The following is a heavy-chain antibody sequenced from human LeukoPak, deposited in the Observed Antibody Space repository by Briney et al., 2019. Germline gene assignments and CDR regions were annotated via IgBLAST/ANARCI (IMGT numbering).Heavy chain of an antibody. CDR2: IKPDGNER. CDR1: GFTFNTYW. Sequence: GGSLRLSCAASGFTFNTYWISWVRQARGKGLQWVANIKPDGNERYYVDYVKGRFTISRDNARSSLYLQMNSLRVEDTAIYYCARRQWTAFDFWGQGTMVTVSS. J-gene: IGHJ3*01. CDR3: ARRQWTAFDF. D-gene: IGHD6-19*01. V-gene: IGHV3-7*01.